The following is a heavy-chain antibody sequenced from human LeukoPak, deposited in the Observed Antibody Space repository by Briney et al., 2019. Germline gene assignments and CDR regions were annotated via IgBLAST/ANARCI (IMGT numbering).Heavy chain of an antibody. CDR1: GFAFSSYA. J-gene: IGHJ4*02. V-gene: IGHV3-23*01. CDR2: ISGSGGNT. Sequence: GGSLRLSCAASGFAFSSYAMSWVRQAPGKGLEWVSAISGSGGNTWYADSVRGRFTISRDNSKNTLYMQVNSLRAEDTAVYYCAKDYYDISGSRYDFWGQGTLVTVSS. D-gene: IGHD3-22*01. CDR3: AKDYYDISGSRYDF.